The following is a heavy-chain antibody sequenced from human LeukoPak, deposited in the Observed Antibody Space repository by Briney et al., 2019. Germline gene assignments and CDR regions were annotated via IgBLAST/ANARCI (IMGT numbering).Heavy chain of an antibody. Sequence: GGSLSLSCAASGFSFSNYAMSWARQAPGKGLEWVSVISGSGRSTYYADSVRGRFTISRDNSKNTLYLQVNSLSAEDTAVYYCARDGGGINSWFWAYDYWGQGALVTVSS. J-gene: IGHJ4*02. CDR1: GFSFSNYA. CDR2: ISGSGRST. D-gene: IGHD2-21*01. V-gene: IGHV3-23*01. CDR3: ARDGGGINSWFWAYDY.